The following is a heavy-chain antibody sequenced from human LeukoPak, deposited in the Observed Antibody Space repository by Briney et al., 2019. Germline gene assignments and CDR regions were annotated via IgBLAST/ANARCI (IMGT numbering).Heavy chain of an antibody. CDR1: GYTFTSYG. D-gene: IGHD5-18*01. CDR3: ARAGRGYSYGYSDY. Sequence: ASVKVSCKASGYTFTSYGISWVRQAPGQGLEWMGWISAYNGNTNYALKLQGRVTMTTDTSTSTAYMELRSLRSDDTAVYYCARAGRGYSYGYSDYWGQGTLVTVSS. V-gene: IGHV1-18*01. J-gene: IGHJ4*02. CDR2: ISAYNGNT.